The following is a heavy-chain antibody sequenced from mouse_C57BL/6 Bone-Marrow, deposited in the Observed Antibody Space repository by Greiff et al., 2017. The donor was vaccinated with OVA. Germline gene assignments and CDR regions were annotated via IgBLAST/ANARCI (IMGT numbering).Heavy chain of an antibody. CDR1: GYTFTDYY. Sequence: QVQLQQSGAELVRPGASVKLSCKASGYTFTDYYINWVKQRPGQGLEWIARIYPGSGNTYYNEKFKGKATLTAEKSSSTAYMQLSNLTSEDSAVYFCARSRDSSGYHYYAMDYWGQGTSVTVSS. CDR3: ARSRDSSGYHYYAMDY. J-gene: IGHJ4*01. D-gene: IGHD3-2*02. CDR2: IYPGSGNT. V-gene: IGHV1-76*01.